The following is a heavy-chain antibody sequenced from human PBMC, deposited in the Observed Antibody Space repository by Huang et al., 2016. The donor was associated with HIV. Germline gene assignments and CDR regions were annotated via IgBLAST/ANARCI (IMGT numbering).Heavy chain of an antibody. CDR2: YIPTLGTA. J-gene: IGHJ4*02. V-gene: IGHV1-69*01. Sequence: QVQLVQSGAEVKKPGSSVKVSCKASGGSFRNFAIGGVRQAPGQGLEWMGAYIPTLGTANYAQEFQGRVTIIAGESTITAYMELSSLRSEDTAVYYCATVDYDDTSGPQRGYFDNWGQGTLVTVSS. CDR3: ATVDYDDTSGPQRGYFDN. CDR1: GGSFRNFA. D-gene: IGHD3-22*01.